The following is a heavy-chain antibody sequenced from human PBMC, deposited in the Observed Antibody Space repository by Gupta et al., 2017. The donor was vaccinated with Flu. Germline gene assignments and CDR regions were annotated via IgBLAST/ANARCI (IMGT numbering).Heavy chain of an antibody. D-gene: IGHD1-1*01. Sequence: GFTFSSYGRHWVRLAPGKGLEWVAVIWYDGSNKDYADSVKVRFTISRDNCKNTLYLKMNSLRAEDTAVYYWARDQTGFDYWGQGTLVTVSS. CDR3: ARDQTGFDY. CDR2: IWYDGSNK. J-gene: IGHJ4*02. CDR1: GFTFSSYG. V-gene: IGHV3-33*01.